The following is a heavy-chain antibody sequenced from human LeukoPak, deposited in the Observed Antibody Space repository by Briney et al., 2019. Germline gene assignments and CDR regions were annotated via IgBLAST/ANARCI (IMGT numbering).Heavy chain of an antibody. CDR1: GFTFSSFG. J-gene: IGHJ5*02. V-gene: IGHV3-33*05. CDR3: ARGLLGSP. CDR2: ISSDGSSK. Sequence: GGSLRLSCAASGFTFSSFGMHWVRQAPGKGLEWVAVISSDGSSKYYTDPVKGRVTISRDNSKNTLYLQMNSLRAEDTAVYYCARGLLGSPWGQGTLVTVSS. D-gene: IGHD2-21*02.